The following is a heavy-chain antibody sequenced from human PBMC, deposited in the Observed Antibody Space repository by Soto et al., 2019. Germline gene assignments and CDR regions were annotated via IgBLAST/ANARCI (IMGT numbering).Heavy chain of an antibody. CDR1: GGPINGPDCY. CDR3: ARAQAVAAAGHGAAFNI. D-gene: IGHD6-13*01. Sequence: SETLSLTWNVSGGPINGPDCYWTWISQSPGKGLEWIGYLYFNGGTQYNPSLRTPISMSLDTSKNQFSLKLSSVTAADTAVYICARAQAVAAAGHGAAFNIWGQGTMVTVS. CDR2: LYFNGGT. J-gene: IGHJ3*02. V-gene: IGHV4-30-4*01.